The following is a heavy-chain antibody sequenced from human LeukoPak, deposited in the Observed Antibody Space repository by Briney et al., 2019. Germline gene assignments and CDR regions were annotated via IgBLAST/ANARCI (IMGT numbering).Heavy chain of an antibody. CDR1: GFTFSSYS. D-gene: IGHD3-3*01. V-gene: IGHV3-48*04. J-gene: IGHJ5*02. CDR3: ARDRWSGYYKYNWFDP. CDR2: ISSTSSTI. Sequence: GGSLRLSCAASGFTFSSYSMNWVRQAPGKGLEWVSYISSTSSTIYYADSVKGRFTISRDNAKNSVDLQMNSLRAEDTAVYYCARDRWSGYYKYNWFDPWGQGTLVTVSS.